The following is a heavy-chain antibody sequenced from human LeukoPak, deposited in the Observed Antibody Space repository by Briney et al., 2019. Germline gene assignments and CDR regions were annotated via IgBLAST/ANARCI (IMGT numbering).Heavy chain of an antibody. CDR3: ARVGVRGGGLDY. CDR2: IYYSGST. CDR1: GGSISSYY. D-gene: IGHD3-10*01. V-gene: IGHV4-59*01. Sequence: SETLSLTCTVSGGSISSYYWSWIRQPPGRGLEWIGYIYYSGSTNYNPSLKSRVTISADTSKNQFSLKLSSVTAADTAVYYCARVGVRGGGLDYWGQGTLVTVSS. J-gene: IGHJ4*02.